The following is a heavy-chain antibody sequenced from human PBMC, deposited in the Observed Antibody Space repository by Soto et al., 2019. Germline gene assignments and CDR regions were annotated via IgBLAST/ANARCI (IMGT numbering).Heavy chain of an antibody. D-gene: IGHD2-8*01. CDR1: GYTFTSYG. Sequence: GASVKVSCKASGYTFTSYGISWVRQAPGQGLEWMGWISAYNGNTNYAQKLQGRVTMTTDTSTSTAYMELRSLRSDDTAVYYCARDQSVDIVLMVYAANFDYWGQGTLVTVSS. V-gene: IGHV1-18*01. J-gene: IGHJ4*02. CDR3: ARDQSVDIVLMVYAANFDY. CDR2: ISAYNGNT.